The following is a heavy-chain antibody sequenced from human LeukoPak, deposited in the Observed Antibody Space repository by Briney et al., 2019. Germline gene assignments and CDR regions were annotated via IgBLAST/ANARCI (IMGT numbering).Heavy chain of an antibody. V-gene: IGHV1-2*02. Sequence: ASVKVSCKASGYTFTGYYMHWVRQAPGQGLEWMGWINPNCGGTNYAQKFQGRVTMTRDTSISTAYMELSRLRSDDTAVYYCYVSGYDLDIFDYWGQGTLVTVSS. J-gene: IGHJ4*02. D-gene: IGHD3-3*01. CDR1: GYTFTGYY. CDR2: INPNCGGT. CDR3: YVSGYDLDIFDY.